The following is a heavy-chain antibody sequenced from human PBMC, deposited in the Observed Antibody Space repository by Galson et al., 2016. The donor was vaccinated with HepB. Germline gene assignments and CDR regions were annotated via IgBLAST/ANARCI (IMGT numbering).Heavy chain of an antibody. CDR1: GFTLNDHY. Sequence: SLRLSCAASGFTLNDHYIHWVRQAPGKGQEWVVRSRARADSFTTEYAAAVTGRFTIASADSKKSLYLQMNSLKTEDTAVYYCAREGRWEVLHYYDGMDVWGQGTTVTVSS. V-gene: IGHV3-72*01. D-gene: IGHD1-26*01. CDR2: SRARADSFTT. J-gene: IGHJ6*02. CDR3: AREGRWEVLHYYDGMDV.